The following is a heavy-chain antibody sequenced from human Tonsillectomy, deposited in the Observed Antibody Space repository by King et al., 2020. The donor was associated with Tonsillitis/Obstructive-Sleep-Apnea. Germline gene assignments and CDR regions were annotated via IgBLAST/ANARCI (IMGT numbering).Heavy chain of an antibody. D-gene: IGHD2-2*02. J-gene: IGHJ4*02. CDR3: ARDFPIVVIPAAINGGFDY. CDR1: GFTFSYYA. V-gene: IGHV3-30*04. CDR2: VSYDGSKE. Sequence: VQLVESGGGVVQPGRSLRLSCAASGFTFSYYAMHWVRKAPGKGLEWVAVVSYDGSKEYYADSVKGRFTISRDNSKNTLYLQMNSLIPEETAVYYCARDFPIVVIPAAINGGFDYWGQGTLVTVSS.